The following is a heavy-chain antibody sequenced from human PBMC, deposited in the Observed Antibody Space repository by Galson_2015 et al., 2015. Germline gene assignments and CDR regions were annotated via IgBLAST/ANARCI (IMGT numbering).Heavy chain of an antibody. CDR3: ARVGYCRRTSCPRYYYYMDV. Sequence: SLRLSCAVSGFTFSDYYMSWIRQAPGKGLEWVSYICSSGSTIYYADSVKGRFTISRDNAKNSLYLQMNSLRAEDTAVYYCARVGYCRRTSCPRYYYYMDVWGKGTTVTVSS. V-gene: IGHV3-11*01. CDR1: GFTFSDYY. J-gene: IGHJ6*03. D-gene: IGHD2-2*01. CDR2: ICSSGSTI.